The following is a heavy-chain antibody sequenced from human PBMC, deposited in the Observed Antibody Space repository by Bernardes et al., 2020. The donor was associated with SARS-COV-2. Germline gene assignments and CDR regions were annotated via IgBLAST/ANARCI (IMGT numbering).Heavy chain of an antibody. CDR1: GFTFSSYG. D-gene: IGHD1-1*01. V-gene: IGHV3-30*18. CDR2: ISYDGSIK. CDR3: AKHGTTDSYYYGMDV. Sequence: GGSLRLSCAASGFTFSSYGMHWVRQAPGKGLEWVTLISYDGSIKYYADSVKGRFTISRDNSKNTLSLQMHSLRAEDTAVYFCAKHGTTDSYYYGMDVWGQGTTVTVSS. J-gene: IGHJ6*02.